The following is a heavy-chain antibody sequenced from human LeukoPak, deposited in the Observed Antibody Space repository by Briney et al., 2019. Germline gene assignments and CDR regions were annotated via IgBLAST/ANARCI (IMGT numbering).Heavy chain of an antibody. CDR1: GYTFTIYG. CDR2: ISAYNGNT. D-gene: IGHD6-19*01. V-gene: IGHV1-18*01. J-gene: IGHJ6*02. CDR3: ARDRNSSGWDYYYYYYGMDV. Sequence: ASVKVSCKASGYTFTIYGISWVRQAPGQGLEWMGWISAYNGNTNYAQKLQGRVTMTTDTSTSTAYMELRSLRSDDTAVYYCARDRNSSGWDYYYYYYGMDVWGQGTTVTVSS.